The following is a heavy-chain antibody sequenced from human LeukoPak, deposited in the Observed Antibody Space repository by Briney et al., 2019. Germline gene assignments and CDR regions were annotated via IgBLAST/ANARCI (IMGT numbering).Heavy chain of an antibody. CDR3: ATDSIVIQAFDI. Sequence: ASVKVSCKVSGYTLTELSMHWVRQAPGKGLEWMGGFDPEDGETIYAQKFQGRVTMTEDTSTDTAYMELSSLRSEDTAVYYCATDSIVIQAFDIWGQGTMVTASS. D-gene: IGHD2-21*01. J-gene: IGHJ3*02. CDR2: FDPEDGET. CDR1: GYTLTELS. V-gene: IGHV1-24*01.